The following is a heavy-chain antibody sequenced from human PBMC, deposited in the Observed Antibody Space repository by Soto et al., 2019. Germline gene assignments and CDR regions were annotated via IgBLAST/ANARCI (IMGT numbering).Heavy chain of an antibody. CDR1: GGSISSTSYH. CDR3: ARVDSGGWYVDY. J-gene: IGHJ4*02. CDR2: IYYSGST. D-gene: IGHD6-19*01. Sequence: TQSLTCTVSGGSISSTSYHWGWVRQPPGKGLEWIGYIYYSGSTYYNPSLKSRVTISVDTSKNQFSLKLSSVTAADTAVYYCARVDSGGWYVDYWGQGTLVTVSS. V-gene: IGHV4-30-4*08.